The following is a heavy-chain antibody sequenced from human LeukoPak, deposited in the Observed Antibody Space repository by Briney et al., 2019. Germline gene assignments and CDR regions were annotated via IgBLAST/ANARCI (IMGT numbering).Heavy chain of an antibody. V-gene: IGHV3-48*01. CDR2: ISSSSSTI. CDR3: ARARPYYYDSSGTLDH. J-gene: IGHJ4*02. Sequence: PGGSLRLSCAASGFTFSSYSMNWVRQAPGKGLEWVSYISSSSSTIYYADSAKGRFTISRDNAKNSLYLQMNSLRAEDTAVYYCARARPYYYDSSGTLDHWGQGTLVTVSS. CDR1: GFTFSSYS. D-gene: IGHD3-22*01.